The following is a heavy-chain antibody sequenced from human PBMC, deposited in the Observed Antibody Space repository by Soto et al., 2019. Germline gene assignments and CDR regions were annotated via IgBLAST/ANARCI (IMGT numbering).Heavy chain of an antibody. CDR3: AKVAAYLAARLGYFDY. D-gene: IGHD6-6*01. J-gene: IGHJ4*02. CDR1: GLTFSSYA. V-gene: IGHV3-23*01. Sequence: PGGSLRLSCAASGLTFSSYAMSWVRRAAGNGLEWVSPISGSAGSTYYADSVKGRFTISRDNSKNTLYLQMNSLRAEDTAVYYCAKVAAYLAARLGYFDYWGRGTLVT. CDR2: ISGSAGST.